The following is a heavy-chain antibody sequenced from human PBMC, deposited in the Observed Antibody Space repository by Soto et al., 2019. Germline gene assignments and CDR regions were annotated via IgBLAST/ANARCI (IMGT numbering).Heavy chain of an antibody. CDR1: GFTFSSYP. CDR2: ISGSGGST. J-gene: IGHJ4*02. V-gene: IGHV3-23*01. D-gene: IGHD5-18*01. CDR3: ARHGYNYGGGYFDY. Sequence: PGGSLRLSCAASGFTFSSYPMSWVRQVPGKGLEWVSAISGSGGSTYYADSVKGRFTISRDNAKNSLYLQMNSLRAEDTAVYYCARHGYNYGGGYFDYWGQGTLVTVSS.